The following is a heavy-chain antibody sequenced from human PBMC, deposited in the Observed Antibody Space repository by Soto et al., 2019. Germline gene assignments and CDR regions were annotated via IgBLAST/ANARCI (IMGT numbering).Heavy chain of an antibody. CDR3: ARVKVGDLFRFNWFFDL. Sequence: PSETLSLTCVVSGGSLSSYYWSWIRQPPGKGLEWIGYIYYSGSTNCNPSLKSRVTISVDTSKNQFSLKLSSVTAADTAVYYCARVKVGDLFRFNWFFDLWGRGTLVTVSS. J-gene: IGHJ2*01. CDR2: IYYSGST. D-gene: IGHD3-3*01. V-gene: IGHV4-59*01. CDR1: GGSLSSYY.